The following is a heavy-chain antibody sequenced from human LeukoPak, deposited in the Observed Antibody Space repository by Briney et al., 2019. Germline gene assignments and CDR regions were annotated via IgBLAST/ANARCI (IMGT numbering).Heavy chain of an antibody. D-gene: IGHD2-15*01. CDR1: GGSFSGYY. J-gene: IGHJ4*02. Sequence: SETLSLTCAVYGGSFSGYYWSWIRQPPGKGLEWIGEINHSGSTNYNPSLKSRVTISVDTSKNQFSLKLSSVTAADTAVYYCARDAGGGPFFDYWGQGTLVTVSS. CDR2: INHSGST. V-gene: IGHV4-34*01. CDR3: ARDAGGGPFFDY.